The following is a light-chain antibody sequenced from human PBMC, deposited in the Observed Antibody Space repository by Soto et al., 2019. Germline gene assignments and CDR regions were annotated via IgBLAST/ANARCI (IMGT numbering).Light chain of an antibody. CDR2: GAS. CDR1: ETVSTN. J-gene: IGKJ1*01. Sequence: EVVMTQSPATLSASPGERATLSCWASETVSTNLAWYQQKPGQAPRLLISGASTRAAGISDRFRGSWSWTEFTLTISSLRSEDSGIYYCQQYFEWPPMTFGQGTKVDIK. V-gene: IGKV3-15*01. CDR3: QQYFEWPPMT.